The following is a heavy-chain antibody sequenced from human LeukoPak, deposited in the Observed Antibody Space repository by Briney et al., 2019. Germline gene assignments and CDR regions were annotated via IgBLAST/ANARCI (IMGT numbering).Heavy chain of an antibody. V-gene: IGHV3-23*01. CDR1: GFTFSSYA. CDR2: ISGSGGST. J-gene: IGHJ4*02. D-gene: IGHD6-19*01. CDR3: AKGGGWLYYFDY. Sequence: PGGSLRLSCAASGFTFSSYAMSWVRQAPGKGLEWVSAISGSGGSTYYADSVRGRFTISRDNSKNTLYLQLNSLRAEDTAVYYCAKGGGWLYYFDYWGQGTLVTVSS.